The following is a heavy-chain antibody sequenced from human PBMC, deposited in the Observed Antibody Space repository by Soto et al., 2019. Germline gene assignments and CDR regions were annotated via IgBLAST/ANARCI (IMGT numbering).Heavy chain of an antibody. CDR2: ISGSGGST. J-gene: IGHJ6*02. CDR1: GFTFSSYA. D-gene: IGHD1-1*01. V-gene: IGHV3-23*01. Sequence: PVGSLRLSCAASGFTFSSYAMSWVRQAPGKGLEWVSAISGSGGSTYYADSVKGRFTISRDNSKNTLYLQMNSLRAEDTAVYYCAKGYFGTGTSKRYYYYYGMDVWGQGTTVTVSS. CDR3: AKGYFGTGTSKRYYYYYGMDV.